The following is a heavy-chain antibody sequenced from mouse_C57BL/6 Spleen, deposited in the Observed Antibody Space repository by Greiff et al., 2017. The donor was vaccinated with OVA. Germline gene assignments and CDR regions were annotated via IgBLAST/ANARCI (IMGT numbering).Heavy chain of an antibody. CDR3: ARSYYYGSSYVKGAMDY. J-gene: IGHJ4*01. CDR1: GFNIKDYY. V-gene: IGHV1-85*01. CDR2: IYPRDGST. Sequence: QVQLQQSGAELVKPGASVKLSCTASGFNIKDYYMHWVKQRPGQGLEWIGWIYPRDGSTKYNEKFKGKATLTVDTSSRTAYMELHSLTSEDYAVYFCARSYYYGSSYVKGAMDYWGQGTSVTVSS. D-gene: IGHD1-1*01.